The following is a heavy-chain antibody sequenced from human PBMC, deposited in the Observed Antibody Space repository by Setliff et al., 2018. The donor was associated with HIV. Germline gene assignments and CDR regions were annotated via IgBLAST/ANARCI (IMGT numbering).Heavy chain of an antibody. CDR3: VKWNYPNS. D-gene: IGHD1-7*01. CDR2: TNNDGSIT. V-gene: IGHV3-74*01. CDR1: GFNFSMYS. Sequence: PGGSLRLSCAASGFNFSMYSMNWVRQAPGKGLEWVSRTNNDGSITNYADFVKGRFTMSRDSAKNTLYLQMNSLRVEDTAVYYCVKWNYPNSWGQGTLVTVSS. J-gene: IGHJ4*02.